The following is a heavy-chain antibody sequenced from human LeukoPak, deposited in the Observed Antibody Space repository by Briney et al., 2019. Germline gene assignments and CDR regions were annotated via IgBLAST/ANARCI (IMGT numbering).Heavy chain of an antibody. CDR2: ISYDGSNK. CDR3: ARVGGYCSGGSCY. D-gene: IGHD2-15*01. V-gene: IGHV3-30-3*01. Sequence: PGRSLRLSCAASGFTFSSYAMHWVRQAPGKGLEWVAVISYDGSNKYYADSVKGRFTISRDNSKNTLYLQMNSLRAEDTAVYYCARVGGYCSGGSCYWGQGTLVTVSS. CDR1: GFTFSSYA. J-gene: IGHJ4*02.